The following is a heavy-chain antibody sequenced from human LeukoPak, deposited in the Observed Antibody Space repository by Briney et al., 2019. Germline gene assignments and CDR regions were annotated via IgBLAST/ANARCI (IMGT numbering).Heavy chain of an antibody. CDR1: GFTFSSYA. Sequence: GRSLRLSCAASGFTFSSYAMHWVRQAPGKGLELVAVISYDGSNKYYADSVKGRFTISRDNSKNTLYLQMNSLRAEDTAVYYCARDRTVTTDYFDYWGQGTLVTVSS. J-gene: IGHJ4*02. V-gene: IGHV3-30-3*01. CDR3: ARDRTVTTDYFDY. CDR2: ISYDGSNK. D-gene: IGHD4-17*01.